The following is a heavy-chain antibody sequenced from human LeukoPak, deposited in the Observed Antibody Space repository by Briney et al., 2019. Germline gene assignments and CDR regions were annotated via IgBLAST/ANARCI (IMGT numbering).Heavy chain of an antibody. D-gene: IGHD6-13*01. CDR1: GDSVSSNSAA. Sequence: SQTLSLTCAISGDSVSSNSAAWNWIRQSPSRGLEWLGRTYYRSKWYNDYADSVKSRITINPDISKNQFSLHLNSVIPEDTAVYYCVKGYGSTWYWFDPWGQGTLVTVSS. CDR2: TYYRSKWYN. V-gene: IGHV6-1*01. CDR3: VKGYGSTWYWFDP. J-gene: IGHJ5*02.